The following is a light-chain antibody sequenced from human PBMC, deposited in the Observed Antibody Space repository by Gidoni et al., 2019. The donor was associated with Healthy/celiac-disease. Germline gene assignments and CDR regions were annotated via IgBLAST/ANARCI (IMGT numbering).Light chain of an antibody. J-gene: IGKJ3*01. Sequence: EIVLTQSPGTLSLSPGERATLSCRASQSFSSSYLAWYQQKPGQAPRLLIYGASSRATGIPDRFIGSGSGTDFTLTISRLEPEDFAVYYCQQFGTFGPGTKVDLK. CDR2: GAS. CDR3: QQFGT. CDR1: QSFSSSY. V-gene: IGKV3-20*01.